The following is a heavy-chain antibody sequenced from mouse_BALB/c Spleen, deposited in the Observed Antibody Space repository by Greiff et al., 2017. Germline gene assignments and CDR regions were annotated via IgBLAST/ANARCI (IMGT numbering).Heavy chain of an antibody. Sequence: VQLQQSGPGLVAPSQSLSITCTASGFSLTDYGVSWIRQPPGKGLEWLGVIWGGGSTYYNSALKSRLSISKDNSKSQVFLKMNSLQTDDTAMYYCAKEGITTGCFDYWGQGTTLTVSS. CDR2: IWGGGST. CDR3: AKEGITTGCFDY. CDR1: GFSLTDYG. V-gene: IGHV2-6-5*01. D-gene: IGHD1-1*01. J-gene: IGHJ2*01.